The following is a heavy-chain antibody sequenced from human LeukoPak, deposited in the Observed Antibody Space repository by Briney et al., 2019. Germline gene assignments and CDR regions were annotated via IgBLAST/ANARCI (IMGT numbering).Heavy chain of an antibody. D-gene: IGHD6-19*01. CDR3: ARARSGWSKYAFDI. Sequence: GASVKVSCTASGYTFTSYDINWVRQATGQGLEWMGWMNPNSGNTGYAQKFQGRVTMTRNTSISTAYMELSSLRSEDTAVYYCARARSGWSKYAFDIWGQGTMVTVSS. CDR1: GYTFTSYD. CDR2: MNPNSGNT. V-gene: IGHV1-8*01. J-gene: IGHJ3*02.